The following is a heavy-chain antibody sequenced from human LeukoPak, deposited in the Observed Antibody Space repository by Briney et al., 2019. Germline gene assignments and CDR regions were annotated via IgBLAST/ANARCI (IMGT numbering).Heavy chain of an antibody. D-gene: IGHD2/OR15-2a*01. CDR3: ARRSVTTFYFDY. Sequence: SETLSLTCAVYGGSFSGYYWSWIRQPPGKGLEWIGEINHSGSTNYNPSLKSRVTISVDTSKNQFSLKLSSVTAADTAVYYCARRSVTTFYFDYWGQGTLVTVSS. CDR2: INHSGST. V-gene: IGHV4-34*01. J-gene: IGHJ4*02. CDR1: GGSFSGYY.